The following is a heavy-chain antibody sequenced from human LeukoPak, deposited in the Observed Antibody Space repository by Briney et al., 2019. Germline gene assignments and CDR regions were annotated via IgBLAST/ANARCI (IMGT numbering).Heavy chain of an antibody. D-gene: IGHD3-10*01. CDR1: GFTFSNAW. CDR3: TTDSGAY. J-gene: IGHJ4*02. CDR2: VKRIIDGETT. Sequence: GGSLRLSCTAPGFTFSNAWMTWVRQAPGKGLEWVGRVKRIIDGETTQYAAPVKGRFVISRDDSKTTVYLQMNSLKTEDTAMYYCTTDSGAYWGQGSLVTVSS. V-gene: IGHV3-15*01.